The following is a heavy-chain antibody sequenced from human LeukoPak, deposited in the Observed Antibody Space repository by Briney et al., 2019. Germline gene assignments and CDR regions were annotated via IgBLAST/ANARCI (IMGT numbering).Heavy chain of an antibody. V-gene: IGHV4-59*01. D-gene: IGHD2-2*01. Sequence: SETLSLTCTVSGDSINNYYWSWIRQSPGKGLERLGYIYYTGSTDHNPSLKTRVTISVDTSKHQVSLRLSSVTAADTAVYYCARSGGKYQGLAFDYWGQGALVTVSS. CDR3: ARSGGKYQGLAFDY. J-gene: IGHJ4*02. CDR1: GDSINNYY. CDR2: IYYTGST.